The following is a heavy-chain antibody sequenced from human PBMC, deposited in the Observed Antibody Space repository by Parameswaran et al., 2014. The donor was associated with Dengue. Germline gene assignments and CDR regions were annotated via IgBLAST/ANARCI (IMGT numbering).Heavy chain of an antibody. CDR3: ARLQYDSSGYYLGHAFDI. CDR2: IKQDGSEK. J-gene: IGHJ3*02. Sequence: WIRQPPGEGAGKWVANIKQDGSEKYYVDSVKGRFTISRDNAKNSLYLQMNSLRAEDTAVYYCARLQYDSSGYYLGHAFDIWGQGTMVTVSS. V-gene: IGHV3-7*01. D-gene: IGHD3-22*01.